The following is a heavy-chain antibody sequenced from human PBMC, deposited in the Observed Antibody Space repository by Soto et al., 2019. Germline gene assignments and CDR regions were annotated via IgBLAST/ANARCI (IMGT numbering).Heavy chain of an antibody. CDR3: ARTQWLVDYFDY. Sequence: ASVEVSCKASGYSFTSYGISWVRQAPGQGLEWMGWISAYNGNTNYAQKLQGRVTMTTDTSTSTAYMELRSLRSDDTAVYYCARTQWLVDYFDYWGQGTLVTVSS. CDR1: GYSFTSYG. J-gene: IGHJ4*02. CDR2: ISAYNGNT. V-gene: IGHV1-18*01. D-gene: IGHD6-19*01.